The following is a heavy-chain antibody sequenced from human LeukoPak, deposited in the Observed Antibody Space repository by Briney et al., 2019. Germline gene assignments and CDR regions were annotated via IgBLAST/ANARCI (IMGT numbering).Heavy chain of an antibody. CDR2: ISGSGGT. CDR1: GFNFKRYA. V-gene: IGHV3-23*01. J-gene: IGHJ6*04. CDR3: AELGITMIGGV. D-gene: IGHD3-10*02. Sequence: GGSLRLSCAASGFNFKRYALNWVRQAPGKGLEWVSAISGSGGTHYADSVKGRFTISRDRSKDTLYLQMDSLRAEDTAVYYCAELGITMIGGVWGKGTTVIISS.